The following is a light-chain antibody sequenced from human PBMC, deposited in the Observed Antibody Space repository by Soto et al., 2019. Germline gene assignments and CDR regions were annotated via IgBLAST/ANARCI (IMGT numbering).Light chain of an antibody. CDR3: QQYNSYWT. CDR1: QSISSW. J-gene: IGKJ1*01. V-gene: IGKV1-5*01. Sequence: RQMTESPSTLSGSVGDRVTITCRASQSISSWLAWYQQKPGKAPKLLIYDASSLESGVPSRFSGSGSGTEFPLTISSLKPDDSATYYCQQYNSYWTFGHGTKVDIK. CDR2: DAS.